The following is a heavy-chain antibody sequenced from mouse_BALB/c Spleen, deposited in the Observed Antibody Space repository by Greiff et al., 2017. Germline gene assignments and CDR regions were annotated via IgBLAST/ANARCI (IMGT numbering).Heavy chain of an antibody. D-gene: IGHD2-1*01. J-gene: IGHJ3*01. CDR1: GFTFSDYY. CDR3: GRGIYYGNTGFAY. CDR2: ISDGGSYT. V-gene: IGHV5-4*02. Sequence: EVKLMESGGGLVQPGGSLKLSCAASGFTFSDYYMYWVRQTPEKRLEWVATISDGGSYTYYPDSVKGRFTISRDNAKNNLYLQMSSLKSEDTAMYYWGRGIYYGNTGFAYWGQGTLVTVSA.